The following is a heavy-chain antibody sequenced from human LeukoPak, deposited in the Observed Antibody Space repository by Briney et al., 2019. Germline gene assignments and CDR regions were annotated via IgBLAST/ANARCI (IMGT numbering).Heavy chain of an antibody. J-gene: IGHJ4*02. Sequence: PGGSLRLSCAASGFTFRTSGMNWVRQAPGRGLEWVSGISGSGGATYYADSVKGRFTISRDDPHNTLYLQMNSLRAEDTAVYFCARGGVDYYGSGTYYLMYYFDYWGQGALVTVSS. V-gene: IGHV3-23*01. CDR1: GFTFRTSG. CDR3: ARGGVDYYGSGTYYLMYYFDY. CDR2: ISGSGGAT. D-gene: IGHD3-10*01.